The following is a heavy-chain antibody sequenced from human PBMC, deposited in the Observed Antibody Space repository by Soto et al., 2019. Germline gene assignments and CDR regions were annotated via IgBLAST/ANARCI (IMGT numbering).Heavy chain of an antibody. D-gene: IGHD2-21*02. J-gene: IGHJ4*02. CDR3: ARDPGVTASYYFDY. CDR1: GYTFTSYG. CDR2: ISAYNGNT. Sequence: ASVKVSCKASGYTFTSYGISWVRQAPGQGLEWMGWISAYNGNTNYAQKLQGRVTMTTDTSTSTAYMELSRLRSDDTAVYYCARDPGVTASYYFDYWGQGTLVTVSS. V-gene: IGHV1-18*04.